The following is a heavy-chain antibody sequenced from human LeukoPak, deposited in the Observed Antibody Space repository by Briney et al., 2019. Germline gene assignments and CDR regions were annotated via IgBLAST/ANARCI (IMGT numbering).Heavy chain of an antibody. V-gene: IGHV3-48*03. D-gene: IGHD6-6*01. CDR3: ARDWGSSSFFDY. CDR2: TGSSGSTI. J-gene: IGHJ4*02. Sequence: GGSLRLSCAASGFTFSSYEMSWVRQAPGKGLEWVSYTGSSGSTIYYADSVKGRFTISRDDAKNSLYLQMNSLRAEDTAVYYCARDWGSSSFFDYWGQGTLVTVSS. CDR1: GFTFSSYE.